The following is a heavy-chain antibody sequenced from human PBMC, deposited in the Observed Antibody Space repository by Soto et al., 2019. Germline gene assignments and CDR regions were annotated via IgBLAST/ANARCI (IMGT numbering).Heavy chain of an antibody. J-gene: IGHJ4*03. CDR1: GDSMSSGSYY. CDR2: IYYTGST. Sequence: QVQLQESGPGLVKPSETLSLTCTVSGDSMSSGSYYWGWIRQPPGKGLEWIGSIYYTGSTYYNPSLKSRVTISVDTSKHQFSLKVTSVTAADTAVYYCARHFDVWGQGTLVTVSS. V-gene: IGHV4-39*01. CDR3: ARHFDV.